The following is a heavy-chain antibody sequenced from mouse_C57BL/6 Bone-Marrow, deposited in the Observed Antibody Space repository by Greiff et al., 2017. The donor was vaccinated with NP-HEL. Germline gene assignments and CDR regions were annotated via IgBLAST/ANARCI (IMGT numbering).Heavy chain of an antibody. D-gene: IGHD2-5*01. Sequence: EVQLVESGPGLVKPSQSLSLTCSVTGYSITSGYYWNWIRQFPGNKLEWMGYISYDGSNNYNPSLKNRISITRDTSKNQFFLKLNSVTTEDTATYYCARRYSNVFAYWGQGTLVTVSA. CDR2: ISYDGSN. CDR3: ARRYSNVFAY. CDR1: GYSITSGYY. V-gene: IGHV3-6*01. J-gene: IGHJ3*01.